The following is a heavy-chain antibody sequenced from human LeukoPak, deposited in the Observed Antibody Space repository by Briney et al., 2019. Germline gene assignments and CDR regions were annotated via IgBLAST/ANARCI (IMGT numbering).Heavy chain of an antibody. CDR3: ARSAAYYDFWSGISFDP. Sequence: SETLSLTCTVSGGSISSGSYYWGWIRQPPGKGLEWIGSIYYSGSTYYNPSLKSRVTISVDTSKNRFSLKLSSVTAADTAVYYCARSAAYYDFWSGISFDPWGQGTLVTVSS. V-gene: IGHV4-39*01. D-gene: IGHD3-3*01. CDR2: IYYSGST. CDR1: GGSISSGSYY. J-gene: IGHJ5*02.